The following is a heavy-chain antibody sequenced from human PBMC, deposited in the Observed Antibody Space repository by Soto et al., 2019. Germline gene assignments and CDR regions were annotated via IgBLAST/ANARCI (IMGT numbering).Heavy chain of an antibody. Sequence: SGPTLVNPTQTLTLTCTFSGFSLSTSGVGVGWIRQPPGKALEWLALIYWDDDKRYSPSLKSRLTITKDTSKSQVVLTMTNMDPVDTATFYCARIRKSSSSYYYYGMDVWGQGTTVTVSS. CDR2: IYWDDDK. J-gene: IGHJ6*02. V-gene: IGHV2-5*02. CDR1: GFSLSTSGVG. CDR3: ARIRKSSSSYYYYGMDV. D-gene: IGHD6-6*01.